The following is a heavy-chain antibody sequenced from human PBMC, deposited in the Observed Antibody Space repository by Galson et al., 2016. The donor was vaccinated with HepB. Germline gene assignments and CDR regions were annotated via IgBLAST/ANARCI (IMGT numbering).Heavy chain of an antibody. CDR1: GFSFSSYA. V-gene: IGHV3-23*01. CDR3: ARDLGGYSGYGGNYFGMDV. J-gene: IGHJ6*02. Sequence: SLRLSCAASGFSFSSYAMSWVRQAPGKGLEWVPGITSGGTTYYADSVKGRFTISRDNSKSTVNLHMNSLRPEDTAVYYCARDLGGYSGYGGNYFGMDVWGQGTTVTVS. D-gene: IGHD5-12*01. CDR2: ITSGGTT.